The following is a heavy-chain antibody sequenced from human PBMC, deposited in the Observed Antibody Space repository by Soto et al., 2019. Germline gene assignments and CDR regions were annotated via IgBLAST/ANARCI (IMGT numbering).Heavy chain of an antibody. CDR2: IYPGDSDT. Sequence: RGSLKISCKGSGYSFTSYWIGWVRQMPGKGLEWMGIIYPGDSDTRYSPSFQGQVTISADKSISTAYLQWSSLKASDTAMYYCASHSSSAYYYYGMDVWGQGTTVTVSS. V-gene: IGHV5-51*01. CDR1: GYSFTSYW. J-gene: IGHJ6*02. CDR3: ASHSSSAYYYYGMDV. D-gene: IGHD6-13*01.